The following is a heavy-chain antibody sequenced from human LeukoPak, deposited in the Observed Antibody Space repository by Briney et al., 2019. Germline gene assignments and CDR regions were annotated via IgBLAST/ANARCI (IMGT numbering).Heavy chain of an antibody. D-gene: IGHD6-19*01. V-gene: IGHV3-21*01. CDR3: ASRRVSWSSGPWHYFDY. Sequence: GGSLRLSCAASGFTFSSYSMNWVRQAPGKGLEWVSSISSSSSYIYYADSVKGRFTISRDNAKNSLYLQMNSLRAEDTAVYYCASRRVSWSSGPWHYFDYWGQGTLVTVSS. J-gene: IGHJ4*02. CDR2: ISSSSSYI. CDR1: GFTFSSYS.